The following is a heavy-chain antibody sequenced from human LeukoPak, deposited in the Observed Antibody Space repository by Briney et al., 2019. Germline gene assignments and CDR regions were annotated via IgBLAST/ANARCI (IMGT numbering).Heavy chain of an antibody. CDR2: IYYSGST. CDR1: GGSISSNY. CDR3: ARYATGTTGPMDV. V-gene: IGHV4-59*08. Sequence: PSETLSLTCTVSGGSISSNYWMWIRQPPGKGLEWIGYIYYSGSTTYNPSLKSRVTMSVDMSKNQFSLKLTSVTAADTAVYYCARYATGTTGPMDVWGQGTTVTVSS. D-gene: IGHD1-1*01. J-gene: IGHJ6*02.